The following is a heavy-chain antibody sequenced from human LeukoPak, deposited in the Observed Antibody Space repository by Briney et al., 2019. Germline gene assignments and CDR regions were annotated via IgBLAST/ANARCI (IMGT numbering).Heavy chain of an antibody. CDR2: ISYDGSNK. J-gene: IGHJ4*02. CDR3: ARETGSAVGSTDFDY. CDR1: GFTFSSYA. V-gene: IGHV3-30-3*01. D-gene: IGHD4-17*01. Sequence: GGSLRLSCAASGFTFSSYAIHWVRQAPGKGLEWVAVISYDGSNKYYADSVKGRFTISRDNSKNTLYLQMNSLRAEDTAVYYCARETGSAVGSTDFDYWGQGTLVTVSP.